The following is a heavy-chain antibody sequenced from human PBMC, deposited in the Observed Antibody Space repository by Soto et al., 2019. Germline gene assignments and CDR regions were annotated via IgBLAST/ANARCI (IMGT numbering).Heavy chain of an antibody. V-gene: IGHV1-69*06. Sequence: ASVKVSCKASGGTFSSYAISWVRQAPGQGLEWMGGIIPIFGTANYAQKFQGRVTITADRSTSTAYMELSSLRSEDTALYYCASGYDSSGYYYHTRYDYWGQGTLVTVSS. CDR3: ASGYDSSGYYYHTRYDY. D-gene: IGHD3-22*01. CDR2: IIPIFGTA. CDR1: GGTFSSYA. J-gene: IGHJ4*02.